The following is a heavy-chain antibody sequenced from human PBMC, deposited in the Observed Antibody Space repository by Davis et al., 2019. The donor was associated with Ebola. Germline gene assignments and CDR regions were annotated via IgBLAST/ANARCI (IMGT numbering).Heavy chain of an antibody. Sequence: GESLKISCAASGFTFSSYAMSWVRQAPGKGLEWVSAISGSGGSTYYADSVKGRFTISRDNSKNTLYLQMNSLRAEDTAVYYCAKDRWFGEDGDVWGQGTTVTVSS. CDR3: AKDRWFGEDGDV. V-gene: IGHV3-23*01. CDR1: GFTFSSYA. D-gene: IGHD3-10*01. J-gene: IGHJ6*02. CDR2: ISGSGGST.